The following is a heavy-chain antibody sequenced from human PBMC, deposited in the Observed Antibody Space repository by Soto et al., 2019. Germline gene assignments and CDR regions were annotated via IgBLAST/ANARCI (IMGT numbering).Heavy chain of an antibody. Sequence: QVQLVQSGAEVKKPGASVKVSCKASGYTFTSYGISWVRQAPGQGLEWMGWISAYNGNTNYAQKLQGRVTMTTDTSTSTAYMELRSLRSDDTAVYYCARDRDRDYPTPYYYYYGMDVWGQGTTVTVSS. CDR1: GYTFTSYG. CDR3: ARDRDRDYPTPYYYYYGMDV. CDR2: ISAYNGNT. D-gene: IGHD4-17*01. J-gene: IGHJ6*02. V-gene: IGHV1-18*01.